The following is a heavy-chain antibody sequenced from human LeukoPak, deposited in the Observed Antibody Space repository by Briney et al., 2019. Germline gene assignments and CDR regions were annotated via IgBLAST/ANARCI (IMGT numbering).Heavy chain of an antibody. J-gene: IGHJ4*02. CDR1: GYTFTSYD. CDR3: ARGYMVRGVIIGY. V-gene: IGHV1-8*01. D-gene: IGHD3-10*01. CDR2: MNPNSGNT. Sequence: GASVKVSCKASGYTFTSYDINWVRQATGQGLEWMGWMNPNSGNTGYAQKFQGRVTMTRNTSISTAYMELSSLRSEVTAVYYCARGYMVRGVIIGYWGQGTLVTVSS.